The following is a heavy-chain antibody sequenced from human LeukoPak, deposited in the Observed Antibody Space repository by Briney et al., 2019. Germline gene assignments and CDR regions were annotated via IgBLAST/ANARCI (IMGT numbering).Heavy chain of an antibody. J-gene: IGHJ4*02. CDR2: ISASGSST. CDR1: GFNFNTYA. CDR3: ARDPQSDYGLDY. Sequence: PGGSLRLSCAASGFNFNTYAMIWVRQAPGKGLEWVSAISASGSSTYYADSVKGRFTISRDNAKNSLYLQMNSLRAEDTAVYYCARDPQSDYGLDYWGQGTLVTVSS. V-gene: IGHV3-23*01. D-gene: IGHD4-17*01.